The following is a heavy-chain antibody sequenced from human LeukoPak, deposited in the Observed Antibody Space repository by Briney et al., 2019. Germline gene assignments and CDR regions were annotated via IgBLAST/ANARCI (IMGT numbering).Heavy chain of an antibody. J-gene: IGHJ4*02. CDR1: GGSISSYY. D-gene: IGHD2-2*01. V-gene: IGHV4-59*01. CDR3: ARGYQLLSSI. Sequence: SETLYLTCTVSGGSISSYYWSWIRQPPGKGLEWIGYIYYSGSTNYNPFLKSRVTILVDTSKNQFSLKLSSVTAADTAVYYCARGYQLLSSIWGQGTLVTVSS. CDR2: IYYSGST.